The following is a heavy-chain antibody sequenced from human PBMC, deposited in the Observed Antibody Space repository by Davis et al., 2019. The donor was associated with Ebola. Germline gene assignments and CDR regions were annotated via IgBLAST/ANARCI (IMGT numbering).Heavy chain of an antibody. D-gene: IGHD6-19*01. J-gene: IGHJ6*02. CDR1: GFMFSSHW. Sequence: GESLKISCAASGFMFSSHWMSWVRQAPGKGLEWVANIKQDGTKKYYVDSVKGRFTISRDNVKNSLFLQMNSLRGEDTAVYYCARDQGYIAVAGTVGMDVWGQGTTVTVSS. V-gene: IGHV3-7*03. CDR3: ARDQGYIAVAGTVGMDV. CDR2: IKQDGTKK.